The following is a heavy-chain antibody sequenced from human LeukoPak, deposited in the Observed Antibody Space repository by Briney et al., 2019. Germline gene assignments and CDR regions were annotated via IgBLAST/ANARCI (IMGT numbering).Heavy chain of an antibody. CDR1: GFTFSDYY. D-gene: IGHD3-22*01. CDR2: ISSSGSTI. CDR3: ARVEYYDSSGYFDY. J-gene: IGHJ4*02. Sequence: GGSLRLSCAASGFTFSDYYMSWIRQAPGKGLEWVSYISSSGSTIYYADSVKGRFTISRDNAKNSLYLQMDSLRAGDTAVYYCARVEYYDSSGYFDYWGQGTLVTVSS. V-gene: IGHV3-11*04.